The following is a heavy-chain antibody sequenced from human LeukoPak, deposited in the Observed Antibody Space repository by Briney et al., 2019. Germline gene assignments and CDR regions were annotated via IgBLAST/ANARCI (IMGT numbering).Heavy chain of an antibody. J-gene: IGHJ4*02. CDR3: ARCSYDSSGYAPSIFDY. CDR2: IYYSGST. D-gene: IGHD3-22*01. CDR1: GGSISSYY. V-gene: IGHV4-59*06. Sequence: PSETLSLTCTVSGGSISSYYWSWIRQPPGKGLEWIGYIYYSGSTYYNPSLKSRVTISVDTSKNQFSLKLSSVTAADTAVYYCARCSYDSSGYAPSIFDYWGQGTLVTVSS.